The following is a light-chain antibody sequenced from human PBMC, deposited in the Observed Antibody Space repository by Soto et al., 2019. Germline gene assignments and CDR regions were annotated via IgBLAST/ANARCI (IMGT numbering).Light chain of an antibody. CDR1: QSVSSY. CDR2: DAS. CDR3: QQRSNWIT. J-gene: IGKJ1*01. V-gene: IGKV3-11*01. Sequence: EIVMTQSPDTLSVSPGERATLSCRASQSVSSYLAWYQQKPGQAPGLLIYDASNRATGIPARFSGSGSGTDFTLTISSLEPEDFAVYYCQQRSNWITFGQGTKVDIK.